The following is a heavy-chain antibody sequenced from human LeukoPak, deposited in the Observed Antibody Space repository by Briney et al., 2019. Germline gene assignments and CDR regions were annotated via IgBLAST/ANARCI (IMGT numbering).Heavy chain of an antibody. J-gene: IGHJ4*02. Sequence: ASVKVSCKASGGTFSSYAISWVRQAPGQGLEWMGGISAYNGNTNYAQKLQGRVTMTTDTSTSTAYMELRSLRSDDTAVYYCARDGGGSYPSPADYWGQGTLVTVSS. CDR2: ISAYNGNT. CDR3: ARDGGGSYPSPADY. V-gene: IGHV1-18*01. CDR1: GGTFSSYA. D-gene: IGHD1-26*01.